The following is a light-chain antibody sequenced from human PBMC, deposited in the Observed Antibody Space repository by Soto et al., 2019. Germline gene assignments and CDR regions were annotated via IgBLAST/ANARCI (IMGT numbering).Light chain of an antibody. J-gene: IGKJ1*01. CDR1: QGISNY. V-gene: IGKV1-27*01. CDR3: QKYNSAPWT. Sequence: DIQMTQSPSSLSASVGDRVTVTCRASQGISNYLAWYQQKPGKVPKLLIYTASTLQSGVPSRFSGSGSRTDFTLTISRLQPEDDATYYCQKYNSAPWTFGQGTKVEIK. CDR2: TAS.